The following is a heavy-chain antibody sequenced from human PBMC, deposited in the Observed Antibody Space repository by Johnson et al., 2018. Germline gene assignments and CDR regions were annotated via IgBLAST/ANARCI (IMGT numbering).Heavy chain of an antibody. Sequence: VQLVQSGGGVVQPGRSXRLSCAASGFNFSSYAMSWVRQAPGKGLEWVSGISGSGGSTYYADSVKGRFTISRDNSKDILYLQMNSLRAEDTAVYYCAKVDRYSSGWYDAFDIWGQGTMVTVSS. CDR1: GFNFSSYA. V-gene: IGHV3-23*04. D-gene: IGHD6-19*01. CDR3: AKVDRYSSGWYDAFDI. J-gene: IGHJ3*02. CDR2: ISGSGGST.